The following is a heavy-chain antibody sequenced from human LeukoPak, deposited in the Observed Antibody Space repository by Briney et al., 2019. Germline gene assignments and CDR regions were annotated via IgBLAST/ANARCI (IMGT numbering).Heavy chain of an antibody. CDR3: ARDSGYSSSWSFDY. Sequence: ASVTVSCKASGYTFTGYYMHWVRQAPGQGLEWMGWINPNSGGTNYAQKFQGRVTMTRDTSISTAYMELSRLRSDDTAVYYCARDSGYSSSWSFDYWGQGTLVTVSS. CDR1: GYTFTGYY. D-gene: IGHD6-13*01. CDR2: INPNSGGT. V-gene: IGHV1-2*02. J-gene: IGHJ4*02.